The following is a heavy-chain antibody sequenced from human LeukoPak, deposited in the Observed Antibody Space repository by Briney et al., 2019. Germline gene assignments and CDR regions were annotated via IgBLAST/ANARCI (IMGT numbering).Heavy chain of an antibody. CDR3: ARVADCSSTSCYEAIYYMDV. CDR1: GGSISSYY. Sequence: SETLSLTCTVSGGSISSYYWSWIRQPPGKGLEWIGYIYYSGSTNYNPSLESRVTISVDTSKNQFSLKLSSVTAADTAVYYCARVADCSSTSCYEAIYYMDVWGKGTTVTVSS. J-gene: IGHJ6*03. V-gene: IGHV4-59*12. D-gene: IGHD2-2*01. CDR2: IYYSGST.